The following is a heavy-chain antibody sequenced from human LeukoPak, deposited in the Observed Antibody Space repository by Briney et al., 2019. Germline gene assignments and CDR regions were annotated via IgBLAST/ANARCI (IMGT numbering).Heavy chain of an antibody. J-gene: IGHJ5*02. Sequence: GRSLRLSCAASGFTYSSYAMHWVRQAPGKGLEWVALISYDGSNKYYADSVKGRFTISRDNSKNTLYLQMNSLRVDDTAVYYCSRDLAMEFDPRGQGTLVTVSS. CDR1: GFTYSSYA. CDR2: ISYDGSNK. CDR3: SRDLAMEFDP. D-gene: IGHD5-18*01. V-gene: IGHV3-30*04.